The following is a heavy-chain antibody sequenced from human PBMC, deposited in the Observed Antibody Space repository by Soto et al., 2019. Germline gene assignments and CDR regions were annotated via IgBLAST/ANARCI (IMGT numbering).Heavy chain of an antibody. CDR1: GFTFSSYA. Sequence: QVQLVESGGGVVQPGRSLRLSCAASGFTFSSYAMHWVRQAPGKGLEWVAVISYDGSNKYYADSVKGRFTISRDNSKNTLYLQMNSLRAEDTAVYYCARESDIVATNPTFDYWGQGTLSPSPQ. V-gene: IGHV3-30-3*01. D-gene: IGHD5-12*01. J-gene: IGHJ4*02. CDR3: ARESDIVATNPTFDY. CDR2: ISYDGSNK.